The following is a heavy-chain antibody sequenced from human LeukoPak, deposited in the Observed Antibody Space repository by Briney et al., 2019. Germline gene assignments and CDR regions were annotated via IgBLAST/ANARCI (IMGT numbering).Heavy chain of an antibody. CDR1: GGSISSYY. CDR2: VYYSGST. Sequence: SETLSLTCTVSGGSISSYYWSWIRQPPGKGLEWIGYVYYSGSTNYNPPLKSRVTISVDTSKNQFSLKLSSVTAADTAVYYCARDYGSGLMDVWGQGTTVTVSS. J-gene: IGHJ6*02. V-gene: IGHV4-59*01. D-gene: IGHD3-10*01. CDR3: ARDYGSGLMDV.